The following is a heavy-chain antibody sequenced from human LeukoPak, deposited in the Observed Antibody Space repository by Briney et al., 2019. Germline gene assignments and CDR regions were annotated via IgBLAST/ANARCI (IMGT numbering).Heavy chain of an antibody. D-gene: IGHD5-24*01. J-gene: IGHJ4*02. Sequence: SETLSLTCTVSGGSISSSSYYWGWIRQPPGKGLEWVGSIYYSGSTYYNPSLKSRVPISADTSENPFSLKLSSVTAADTAVYYCARGPRWLQDYFNYWGQGTLVTVSS. CDR3: ARGPRWLQDYFNY. CDR1: GGSISSSSYY. V-gene: IGHV4-39*07. CDR2: IYYSGST.